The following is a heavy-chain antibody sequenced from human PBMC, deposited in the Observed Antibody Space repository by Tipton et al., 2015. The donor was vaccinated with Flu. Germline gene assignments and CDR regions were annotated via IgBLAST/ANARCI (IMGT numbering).Heavy chain of an antibody. CDR3: ARRDYSNYVSDPKSCFDP. CDR1: GGSIRTSGFY. V-gene: IGHV4-31*03. CDR2: IYHKGDT. J-gene: IGHJ5*02. Sequence: TLSLTCTVSGGSIRTSGFYWSWIRQLPGKGLEWIGYIYHKGDTHHNPSLKSRISISVDTSKNQFSLRLNSVTAADTAVYFCARRDYSNYVSDPKSCFDPWGQGTLVTVSS. D-gene: IGHD4-11*01.